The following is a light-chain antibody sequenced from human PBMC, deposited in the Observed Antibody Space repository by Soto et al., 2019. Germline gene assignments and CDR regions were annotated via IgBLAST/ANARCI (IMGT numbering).Light chain of an antibody. CDR1: SSDVGGYNY. V-gene: IGLV2-14*01. CDR2: DVS. J-gene: IGLJ1*01. CDR3: SSYTSSSPPYV. Sequence: QSVLTQPASVSGSPGQSITISCTGTSSDVGGYNYVSWYQQHPGKAPKLMIYDVSNRPSGVSNRFSGSKSGNTASLTISGLQAEDEAYYYCSSYTSSSPPYVFGTGTKVTVL.